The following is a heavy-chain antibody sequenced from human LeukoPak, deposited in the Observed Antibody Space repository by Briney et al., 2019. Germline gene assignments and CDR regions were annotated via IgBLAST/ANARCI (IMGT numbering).Heavy chain of an antibody. Sequence: VASVKVSCKASGYTFTGYYMHWVRQAPGKGLEWMGGFDPEDGETIYAQKFQGRVTMTEDTSTDTAYMELSSLRSEDTAVYYCATERGDYWGQGTLVTVSS. J-gene: IGHJ4*02. CDR2: FDPEDGET. CDR3: ATERGDY. CDR1: GYTFTGYY. V-gene: IGHV1-24*01.